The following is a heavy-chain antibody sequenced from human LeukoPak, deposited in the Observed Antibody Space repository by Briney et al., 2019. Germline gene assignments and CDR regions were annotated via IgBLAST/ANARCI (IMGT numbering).Heavy chain of an antibody. CDR2: ISGTGYNT. CDR3: AKHVSGSLFYFDY. CDR1: GFTFSTYA. D-gene: IGHD3-10*01. J-gene: IGHJ4*02. Sequence: GSLRLSCAASGFTFSTYAMSWVSLAPVKGLEWVSGISGTGYNTYYADSVKGRFTISRDNSKNTLYLQMNSLGAEDTAVYYCAKHVSGSLFYFDYWGQRTLVTVSS. V-gene: IGHV3-23*01.